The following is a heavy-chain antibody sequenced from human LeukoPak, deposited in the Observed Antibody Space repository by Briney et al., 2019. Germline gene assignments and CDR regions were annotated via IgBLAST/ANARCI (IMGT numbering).Heavy chain of an antibody. V-gene: IGHV3-48*01. D-gene: IGHD5-18*01. J-gene: IGHJ4*02. Sequence: GGSLRLSCAASGFTFSTYAMNWVRQAPGKGLEWVSYINSRSGPIYYADSVKGRFTISRDNVKNSLYLQMNSLRAEDTAVYYCARDLSGVAGYTYGRGIDYWGQGTLVTVSS. CDR2: INSRSGPI. CDR1: GFTFSTYA. CDR3: ARDLSGVAGYTYGRGIDY.